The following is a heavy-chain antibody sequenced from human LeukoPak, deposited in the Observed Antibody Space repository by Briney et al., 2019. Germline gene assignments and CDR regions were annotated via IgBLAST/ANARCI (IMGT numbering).Heavy chain of an antibody. D-gene: IGHD7-27*01. CDR2: ISWDGSRT. Sequence: PGGSLRLSCAASGFNFGDYAMHWVRQPPGKGLEWVSLISWDGSRTYYADSVKGRFTTSRDNAKSSLYLQMNSLRAEDTAVYYCGRGHWGLDYWGQGALVTVSS. CDR1: GFNFGDYA. J-gene: IGHJ4*02. CDR3: GRGHWGLDY. V-gene: IGHV3-43D*03.